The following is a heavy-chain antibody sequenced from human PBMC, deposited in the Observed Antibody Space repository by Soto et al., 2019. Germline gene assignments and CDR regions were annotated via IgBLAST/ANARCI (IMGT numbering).Heavy chain of an antibody. CDR2: INGRSNYK. CDR1: GFMFSTYV. D-gene: IGHD1-26*01. CDR3: AREDGIAGETSAFDY. V-gene: IGHV3-21*01. Sequence: EVQLVESGGGLVKPGGSLRLSCATSGFMFSTYVMNWVRQAPGKGLEWVSSINGRSNYKYYANSVGGRFTISRDNAKNSLFLQMSSLTAEDTAVYYCAREDGIAGETSAFDYWGHGTLVTVSS. J-gene: IGHJ4*01.